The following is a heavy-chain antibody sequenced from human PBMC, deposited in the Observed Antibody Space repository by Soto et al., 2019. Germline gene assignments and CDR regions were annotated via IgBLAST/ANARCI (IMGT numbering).Heavy chain of an antibody. CDR3: ARGKYSAFDY. CDR1: GDSISTNNVA. V-gene: IGHV6-1*01. J-gene: IGHJ4*02. CDR2: TGYTSKWYN. Sequence: QVQLQQSGPGLVKPSQTLSLTCAISGDSISTNNVAWNWIRQSPSGGLEWLGRTGYTSKWYNDYAVYVRSRITINPDTSKTQFSLQLNSVTLDDTAVYYCARGKYSAFDYWGQGTLVTVSS. D-gene: IGHD5-18*01.